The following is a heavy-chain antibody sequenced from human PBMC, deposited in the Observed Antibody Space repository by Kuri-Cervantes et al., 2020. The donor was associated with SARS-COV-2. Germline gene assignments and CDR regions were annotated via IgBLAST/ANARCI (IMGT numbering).Heavy chain of an antibody. CDR1: GYTFTCYY. J-gene: IGHJ6*03. V-gene: IGHV1-46*01. D-gene: IGHD6-6*01. Sequence: ASVKVSCKASGYTFTCYYMHWVRQAPGQGLEWMGIINPSGGSTSYAQKFQGRVTMTRDTSTSTVYMELSRLRSDDTAVYYCASKFPGVPGSSPGYYYYMDVWGQGTMVTVSS. CDR2: INPSGGST. CDR3: ASKFPGVPGSSPGYYYYMDV.